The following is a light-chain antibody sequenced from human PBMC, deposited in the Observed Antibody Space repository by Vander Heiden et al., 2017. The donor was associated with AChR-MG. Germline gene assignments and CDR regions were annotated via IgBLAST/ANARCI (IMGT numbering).Light chain of an antibody. CDR1: YSTIRSHT. Sequence: ALTQPLSASGTPGQRVPISSSGSYSTIRSHTVNWYQQLPGTAPKALSYSDNQRPSGVPDRFAGSKSGTSASLAISGLQSEDEADYYCATWDDGLNARVFGGGTKLTVL. J-gene: IGLJ3*02. CDR3: ATWDDGLNARV. V-gene: IGLV1-44*01. CDR2: SDN.